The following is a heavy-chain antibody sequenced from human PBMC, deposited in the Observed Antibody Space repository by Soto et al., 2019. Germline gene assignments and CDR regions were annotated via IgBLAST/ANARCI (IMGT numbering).Heavy chain of an antibody. CDR3: ARQDRVVAEGRWFDP. Sequence: SETLSLTCTVSGYSISSGYHWAWIRQPPGKGLEWLGSVHYSGNTYYNPSLKSRLTISVDKSKNQFSLNLSSVTAADTAVYYRARQDRVVAEGRWFDPWGQGTLVTVSS. J-gene: IGHJ5*02. CDR1: GYSISSGYH. D-gene: IGHD2-15*01. V-gene: IGHV4-38-2*02. CDR2: VHYSGNT.